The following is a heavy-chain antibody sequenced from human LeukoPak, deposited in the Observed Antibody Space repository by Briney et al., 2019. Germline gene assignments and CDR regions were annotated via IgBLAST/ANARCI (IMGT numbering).Heavy chain of an antibody. J-gene: IGHJ2*01. CDR3: VLLCDVCNCTRSYLRGWWYSDL. V-gene: IGHV3-48*03. CDR1: LYTLSRYE. CDR2: IRSSGTTT. Sequence: GGSLRLSCEPSLYTLSRYEINAVRQAPGKGLEWISYIRSSGTTTYYADSVKGRFTISRDNAKNSVYLQMDSLRAEDTAVYYCVLLCDVCNCTRSYLRGWWYSDLWGRGTLVTVSS. D-gene: IGHD2-2*01.